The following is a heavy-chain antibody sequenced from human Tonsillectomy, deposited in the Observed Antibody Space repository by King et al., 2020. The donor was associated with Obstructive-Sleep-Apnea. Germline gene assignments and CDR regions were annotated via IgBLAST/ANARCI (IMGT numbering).Heavy chain of an antibody. J-gene: IGHJ4*02. CDR3: ARCRSSIWYGEERTEDVDY. CDR1: GGSISSGDYY. V-gene: IGHV4-30-4*01. Sequence: VQLQESGPGLVKPSQTLSLTCTVSGGSISSGDYYWSWIRQPPGKGLEWIGFIYYSGSTYYNPSLKSRVTISVDTSKNQFSLKLSSVTAADTAVYYCARCRSSIWYGEERTEDVDYWGQGTLVTVSS. CDR2: IYYSGST. D-gene: IGHD6-13*01.